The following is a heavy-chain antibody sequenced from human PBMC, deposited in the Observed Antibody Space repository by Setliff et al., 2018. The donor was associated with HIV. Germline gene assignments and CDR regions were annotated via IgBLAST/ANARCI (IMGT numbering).Heavy chain of an antibody. CDR2: IYPGDSDT. D-gene: IGHD2-15*01. CDR3: ARHVSSGLRLYYHYVDV. CDR1: GYSFSSYW. Sequence: PGESLKISCKGSGYSFSSYWIAWVRQMPGKGLEWMGIIYPGDSDTRYSPSFQGQVTISADKSISTAYLQWRSLKASDTATYYCARHVSSGLRLYYHYVDVWG. V-gene: IGHV5-51*01. J-gene: IGHJ6*03.